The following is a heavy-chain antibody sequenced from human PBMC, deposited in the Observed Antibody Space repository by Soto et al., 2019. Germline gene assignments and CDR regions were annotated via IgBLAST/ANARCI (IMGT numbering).Heavy chain of an antibody. D-gene: IGHD6-13*01. CDR3: VRDSMAAAEINNYVMAV. V-gene: IGHV1-2*04. CDR2: INPNSGGT. J-gene: IGHJ6*04. Sequence: WVHHSTRQGLEWMGWINPNSGGTNYAQKFQGWVTMTRDTSISAAYMELSRPRSDDTAVYYCVRDSMAAAEINNYVMAVRGNGTTVTVS.